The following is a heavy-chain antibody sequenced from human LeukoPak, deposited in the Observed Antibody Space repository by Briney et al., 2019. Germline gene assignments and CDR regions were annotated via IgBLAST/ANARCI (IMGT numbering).Heavy chain of an antibody. J-gene: IGHJ4*02. CDR3: TTSRPVLN. V-gene: IGHV3-15*01. Sequence: GGSLRLSCAASGFTFSNAWMGWVRQAPGEWLEWVGRIKSITDGETTDYAAPVKSRLTISRDDSKHTPYLQMDSLETEDTAVYYCTTSRPVLNWGQGTLVTVSS. CDR2: IKSITDGETT. CDR1: GFTFSNAW.